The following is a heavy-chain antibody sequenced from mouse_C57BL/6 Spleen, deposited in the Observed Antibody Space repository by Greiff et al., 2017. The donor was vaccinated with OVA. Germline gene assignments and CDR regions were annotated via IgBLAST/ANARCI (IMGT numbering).Heavy chain of an antibody. D-gene: IGHD4-1*01. V-gene: IGHV14-4*01. CDR1: GFNIKDDY. CDR2: IDPENGDT. J-gene: IGHJ3*01. Sequence: VQLQQSGAELVRPGASVKLSCTASGFNIKDDYMHWVKQRPEQGLEWIGWIDPENGDTEYASKFQGKATITADTSSNTAYLQLSSLTAEDTAVYYCTAGTEKAWVAYWGQGTLVTVSA. CDR3: TAGTEKAWVAY.